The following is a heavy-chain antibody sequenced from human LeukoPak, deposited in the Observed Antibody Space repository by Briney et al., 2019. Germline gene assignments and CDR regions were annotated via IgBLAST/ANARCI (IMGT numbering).Heavy chain of an antibody. CDR3: ARGGEEYSSSSRYYYCYMDV. Sequence: SETLSLTCTVSGGSISSYYWSWIRQPAGKGLEWLGRIYTSGSTNYNPSLKSRVTMAVDTSKNQFSLNLSSVTAADTAVYYCARGGEEYSSSSRYYYCYMDVWGKGTTVTVSS. CDR2: IYTSGST. CDR1: GGSISSYY. J-gene: IGHJ6*03. D-gene: IGHD6-6*01. V-gene: IGHV4-4*07.